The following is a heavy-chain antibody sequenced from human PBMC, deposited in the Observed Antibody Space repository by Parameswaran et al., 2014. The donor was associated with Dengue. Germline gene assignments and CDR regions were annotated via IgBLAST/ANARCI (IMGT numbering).Heavy chain of an antibody. D-gene: IGHD6-6*01. V-gene: IGHV1-2*02. CDR3: ARDPAGYSSSNDY. CDR2: INPNSGGT. Sequence: WVRQAPGQGLEWMGWINPNSGGTNYAQKFQGRVTMTRDTSISTAYMELSRLRSDDTAVYYCARDPAGYSSSNDYWGQGTLVTVSS. J-gene: IGHJ4*02.